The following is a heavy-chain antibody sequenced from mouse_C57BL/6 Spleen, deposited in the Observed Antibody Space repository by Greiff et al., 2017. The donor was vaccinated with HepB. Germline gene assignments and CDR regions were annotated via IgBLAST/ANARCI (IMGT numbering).Heavy chain of an antibody. CDR3: TRCRYDYDWFAY. V-gene: IGHV1-15*01. Sequence: PLQQSGAELVRPGASVTLSCKASGYTFTDYEMHWVKQTPVHGLEWIGAIDPETGGTAYNQKFKGKAILTADKSSSTAYMELRSLTSEDSAVYYCTRCRYDYDWFAYWGQGTLVTVSA. CDR1: GYTFTDYE. CDR2: IDPETGGT. J-gene: IGHJ3*01. D-gene: IGHD2-4*01.